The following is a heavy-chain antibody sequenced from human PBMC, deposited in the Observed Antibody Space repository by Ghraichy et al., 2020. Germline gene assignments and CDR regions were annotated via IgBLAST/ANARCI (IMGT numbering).Heavy chain of an antibody. CDR1: GGTFSSYA. J-gene: IGHJ2*01. D-gene: IGHD6-13*01. V-gene: IGHV1-69*13. CDR2: IIPIFGTA. CDR3: ARVEVAAHWYFDL. Sequence: SVKVSCKASGGTFSSYAISWVRQAPGQGLEWMGGIIPIFGTANYAQKFQGRVTITADESTSTAYMELSSLGSEDTAVYYCARVEVAAHWYFDLWGRGTLVTVSS.